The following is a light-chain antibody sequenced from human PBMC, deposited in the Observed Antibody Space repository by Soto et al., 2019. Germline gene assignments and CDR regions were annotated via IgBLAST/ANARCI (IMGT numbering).Light chain of an antibody. CDR3: CSYAGSHTKDV. CDR1: SSDVAAYRY. J-gene: IGLJ1*01. V-gene: IGLV2-11*01. CDR2: DVN. Sequence: QSVLTQPRSVSGSPGQSVTISCPGTSSDVAAYRYVSWYHQHPGKAPKVIIYDVNQRPSGVTDRFSGSKSGNAASLTISGLQADEEADYYCCSYAGSHTKDVFGTGTKGTVL.